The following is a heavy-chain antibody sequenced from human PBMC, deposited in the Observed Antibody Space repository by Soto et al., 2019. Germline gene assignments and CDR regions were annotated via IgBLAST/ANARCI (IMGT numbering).Heavy chain of an antibody. Sequence: QLQLQESGSGLVRPSQTLSLTCGVSGGSINSGDYAWSWIRQPPGKGLEWMGYIYHSGSTYYNPSLKSRVTIFIDRSKNQLSLKLSSVTAADTASYYCAAIRIAAAGGGLDVWGQGTTVTVSS. CDR3: AAIRIAAAGGGLDV. J-gene: IGHJ6*02. CDR1: GGSINSGDYA. V-gene: IGHV4-30-2*01. D-gene: IGHD6-13*01. CDR2: IYHSGST.